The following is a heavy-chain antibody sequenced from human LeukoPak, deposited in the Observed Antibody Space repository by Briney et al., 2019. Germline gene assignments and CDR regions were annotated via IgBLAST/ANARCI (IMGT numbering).Heavy chain of an antibody. CDR1: GGSISRSGSY. V-gene: IGHV4-39*01. CDR2: IYSSGRT. CDR3: ASYWSGSMFDY. D-gene: IGHD2-8*02. Sequence: SETLSLTCTVSGGSISRSGSYWGWIRQPPGKGLEWIGIIYSSGRTSYNPSLKSRITISVDTSKNQFSLKLSSVTAADTALYYCASYWSGSMFDYWGQGTLVTVSS. J-gene: IGHJ4*02.